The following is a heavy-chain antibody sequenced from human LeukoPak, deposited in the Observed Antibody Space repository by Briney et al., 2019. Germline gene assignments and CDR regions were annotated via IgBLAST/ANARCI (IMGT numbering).Heavy chain of an antibody. D-gene: IGHD3-16*01. Sequence: GGSLRLSCAASGFTFSSYWMSWVRQAPGKGLEWVANIKEDGSEKNYVDSVKGRFTISRDNAKNSLYLQMSTLRAEDTAVYFRARTVTYAYIYWGQGTLVTVSS. V-gene: IGHV3-7*01. CDR3: ARTVTYAYIY. CDR2: IKEDGSEK. CDR1: GFTFSSYW. J-gene: IGHJ4*02.